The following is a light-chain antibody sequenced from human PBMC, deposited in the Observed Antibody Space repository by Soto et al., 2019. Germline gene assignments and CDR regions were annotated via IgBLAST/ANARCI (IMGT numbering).Light chain of an antibody. CDR2: GAS. J-gene: IGKJ3*01. CDR3: QQYDSSPSSFT. V-gene: IGKV3-20*01. CDR1: QSVSGSS. Sequence: EIVLTQSPGTLSLSPGERATLSCRASQSVSGSSLAWYQQKPGQAPRLLIYGASSRATGIPDRFSGSGSGTDFTLTINRLEPEDFVVYYCQQYDSSPSSFTFGPGTKVDIK.